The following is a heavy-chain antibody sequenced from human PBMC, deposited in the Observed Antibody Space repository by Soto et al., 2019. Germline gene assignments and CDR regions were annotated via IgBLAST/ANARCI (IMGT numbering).Heavy chain of an antibody. CDR1: GFTFSSYA. Sequence: GGSLRLSCAASGFTFSSYAMSWVRQAPGKGLEWVSAISGSGGSTYYADSVKGRFTISRDNSKNTLYLQLNSMRAEDTAVSYCASRLLGYCSSTSCHAPGDAFDIWGQGTMVTVSS. CDR2: ISGSGGST. V-gene: IGHV3-23*01. D-gene: IGHD2-2*01. CDR3: ASRLLGYCSSTSCHAPGDAFDI. J-gene: IGHJ3*02.